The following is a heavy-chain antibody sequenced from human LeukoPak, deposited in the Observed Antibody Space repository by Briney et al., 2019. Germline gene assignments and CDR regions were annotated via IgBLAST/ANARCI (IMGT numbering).Heavy chain of an antibody. J-gene: IGHJ6*03. V-gene: IGHV4-34*01. CDR3: ARRWNYGRNYYIDV. Sequence: SETLSHTCSVYGGPFSYYYWRWIRQFPGMGLEWIGEINDSGTINYNPSLMSRVTISLDKSQNQFSLKLSSATAADTGVYYCARRWNYGRNYYIDVWGKGATVSVSS. CDR1: GGPFSYYY. CDR2: INDSGTI. D-gene: IGHD1-7*01.